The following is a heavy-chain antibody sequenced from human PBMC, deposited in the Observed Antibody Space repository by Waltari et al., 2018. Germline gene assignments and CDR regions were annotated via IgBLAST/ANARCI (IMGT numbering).Heavy chain of an antibody. V-gene: IGHV4-34*01. CDR3: ARAWISLILGATSAFDI. Sequence: QVQLQQWGAGLLKPSETLSLTCAVYGGSFSGYYWSWIRQPPGKGLEWIWEINHSGSTNYNPSLNSRVTISVDTSKNQFSLKLSSVTAADTAVYYCARAWISLILGATSAFDIWGQGTMVTVS. D-gene: IGHD1-26*01. CDR2: INHSGST. J-gene: IGHJ3*02. CDR1: GGSFSGYY.